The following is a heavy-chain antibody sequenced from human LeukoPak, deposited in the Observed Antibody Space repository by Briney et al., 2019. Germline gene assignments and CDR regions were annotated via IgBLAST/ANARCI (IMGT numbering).Heavy chain of an antibody. J-gene: IGHJ5*02. D-gene: IGHD1-1*01. CDR1: GDSISSGGYY. Sequence: PSETLSLTCAVSGDSISSGGYYWGCIRQHPGKALEWIGYIYYSGSTYYNPSLKSRVAISLDTSKNQFSLKLSSVTAADTAMYYCARAHNDGWFGPWGQGTLVTVSS. V-gene: IGHV4-31*11. CDR2: IYYSGST. CDR3: ARAHNDGWFGP.